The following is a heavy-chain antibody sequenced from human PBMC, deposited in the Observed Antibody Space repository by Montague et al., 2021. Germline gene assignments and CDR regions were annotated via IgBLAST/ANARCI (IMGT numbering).Heavy chain of an antibody. D-gene: IGHD6-19*01. J-gene: IGHJ4*02. CDR1: GFTFSSYT. V-gene: IGHV3-21*01. CDR3: ASLPYSSAWPYYFDH. CDR2: ISSSSRYI. Sequence: SLRLSCAASGFTFSSYTINWVRQAPGKGLEWVSSISSSSRYIDYADSVKGRFTISRDNAKNSLYLQMNSLRAEDTAVYYCASLPYSSAWPYYFDHWGQGTLVTVSS.